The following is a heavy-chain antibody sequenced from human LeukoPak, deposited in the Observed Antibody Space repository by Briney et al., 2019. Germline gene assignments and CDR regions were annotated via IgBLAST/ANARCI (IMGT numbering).Heavy chain of an antibody. CDR2: ISYDGSNK. V-gene: IGHV3-30-3*01. J-gene: IGHJ6*02. Sequence: GGSLRLSCAASGFTFSSYAMHWVRQAPGKGLEWVAVISYDGSNKYYADSVKGRFTISRDNSKNTLYLQMNSLRAEDTAVYYCARLTTVHYGMDVWGQGTTVTVSS. CDR3: ARLTTVHYGMDV. CDR1: GFTFSSYA. D-gene: IGHD1-1*01.